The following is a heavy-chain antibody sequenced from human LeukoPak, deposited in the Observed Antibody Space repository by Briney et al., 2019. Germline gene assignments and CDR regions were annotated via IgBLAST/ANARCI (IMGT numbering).Heavy chain of an antibody. CDR2: VSGGGGST. CDR1: GFTFSSCA. CDR3: TKDHIGYNQPIDY. V-gene: IGHV3-23*01. J-gene: IGHJ4*02. Sequence: GASLTLSCAASGFTFSSCAMNWVRQAPGKGLEWVSTVSGGGGSTYYADSVKGRLTISRDNSKNTVHLHMSSLRAEDTAIYFCTKDHIGYNQPIDYWGQGTLVTVSS. D-gene: IGHD5-24*01.